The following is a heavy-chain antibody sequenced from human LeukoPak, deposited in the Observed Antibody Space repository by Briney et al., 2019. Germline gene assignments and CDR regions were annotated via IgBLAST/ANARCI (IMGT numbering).Heavy chain of an antibody. D-gene: IGHD4-17*01. J-gene: IGHJ4*02. CDR1: GDSISSYY. Sequence: SETLSLTCIVSGDSISSYYWSWIRQPPGKGLEWIGSIYHSGSTYYNPSLKSRVTISVDTSKNQFSLKLSSVTAADTAVYYCARSPPGMTTVTTGIVDYWGQGTLVTVSS. CDR3: ARSPPGMTTVTTGIVDY. CDR2: IYHSGST. V-gene: IGHV4-38-2*02.